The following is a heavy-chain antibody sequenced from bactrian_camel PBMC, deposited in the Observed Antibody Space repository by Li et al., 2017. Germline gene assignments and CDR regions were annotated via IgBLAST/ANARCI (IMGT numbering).Heavy chain of an antibody. V-gene: IGHV3S1*01. CDR1: GFTLGSAW. CDR2: IDSGGGTT. J-gene: IGHJ4*01. Sequence: VQLVESGGGLVQPGGSLRLSCAASGFTLGSAWMYWVRQAPGKGLEWVSIIDSGGGTTYYTDSVKGRFTISRDNAKNTLYLQLNSLKTEDTAMYYCSNGVIPANYWGQGTQVTVS. CDR3: SNGVIPANY.